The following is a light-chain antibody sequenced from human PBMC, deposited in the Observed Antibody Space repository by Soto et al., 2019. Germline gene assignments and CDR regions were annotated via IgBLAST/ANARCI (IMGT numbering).Light chain of an antibody. CDR1: SSDVGGYNF. Sequence: QSALTQPASVSGSPGQSITISCTGTSSDVGGYNFVSWYQQHPGKAPKLMIYDVSNRPSGVSNRFSGSKSCNTASLTISGLQAEDEADYYCSSSTSSSTVVFGGGTKLTVL. V-gene: IGLV2-14*01. CDR2: DVS. CDR3: SSSTSSSTVV. J-gene: IGLJ2*01.